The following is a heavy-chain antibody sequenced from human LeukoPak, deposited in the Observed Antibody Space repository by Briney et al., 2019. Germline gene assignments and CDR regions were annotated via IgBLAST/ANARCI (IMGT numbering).Heavy chain of an antibody. J-gene: IGHJ4*02. V-gene: IGHV3-48*01. Sequence: VSYISSSSSTLYYADSVKGRFTISRDNAKNSLYLQMNSLRAEDTAVYYCASSYGDYFDYWGQGTLVTVSS. D-gene: IGHD4-17*01. CDR3: ASSYGDYFDY. CDR2: ISSSSSTL.